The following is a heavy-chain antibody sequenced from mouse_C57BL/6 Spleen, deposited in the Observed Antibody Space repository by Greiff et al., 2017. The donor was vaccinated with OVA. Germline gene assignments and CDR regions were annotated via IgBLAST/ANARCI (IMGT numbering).Heavy chain of an antibody. CDR1: GYSITSGYY. CDR2: ISYDGSN. Sequence: EVQLQESGPGLVKPSQSLSLTCSVTGYSITSGYYWTWIRQFPGNKLEWMGYISYDGSNNYNPSLKNRISITRDTSKNQFFLKLNSVTTEDTATYYCARERDDYDGYYYAMDYWGQGTSVTVSS. V-gene: IGHV3-6*01. CDR3: ARERDDYDGYYYAMDY. D-gene: IGHD2-4*01. J-gene: IGHJ4*01.